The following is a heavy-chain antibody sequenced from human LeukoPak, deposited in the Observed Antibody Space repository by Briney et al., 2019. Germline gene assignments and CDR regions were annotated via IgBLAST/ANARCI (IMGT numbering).Heavy chain of an antibody. D-gene: IGHD6-13*01. CDR3: ARVGYSSSFDL. V-gene: IGHV3-48*01. Sequence: GGSLRLSCAASGSTFSNYNINWVRQAPGKGLEWVSYISDNTGTIYYADSVQGRFTISRDNAKNSLFLQMNSLRAEDTAVYYCARVGYSSSFDLWGQGTLVTVST. CDR2: ISDNTGTI. CDR1: GSTFSNYN. J-gene: IGHJ4*02.